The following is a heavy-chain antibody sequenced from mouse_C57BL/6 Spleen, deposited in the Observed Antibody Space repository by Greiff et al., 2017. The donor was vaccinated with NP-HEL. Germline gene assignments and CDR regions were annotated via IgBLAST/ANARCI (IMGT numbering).Heavy chain of an antibody. D-gene: IGHD2-10*01. V-gene: IGHV1-26*01. CDR2: INPNNGGT. CDR1: GYTFTDYY. CDR3: ASLLPGDY. Sequence: VQLQQSGPELVKPGASVKISCKASGYTFTDYYMNWVKQSHGKSLEWIGDINPNNGGTSYNQKFKGKATLTVDKSSSTAYMELRSLTSEDSAVYYCASLLPGDYWGQGTTLTVSS. J-gene: IGHJ2*01.